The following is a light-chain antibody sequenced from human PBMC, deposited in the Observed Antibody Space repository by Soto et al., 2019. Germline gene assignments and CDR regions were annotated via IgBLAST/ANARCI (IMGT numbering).Light chain of an antibody. CDR1: QSVTTN. CDR3: QQYNNWPPLT. V-gene: IGKV3-15*01. J-gene: IGKJ4*01. CDR2: GAS. Sequence: ETVTTQSPATLSVSPGERVILSCRTSQSVTTNLAWYQQKPGRAPRLLIYGASIRATGIPARFSGSGSGTDVTLTISSLQSEDIAVYYCQQYNNWPPLTFGGGTKVEIK.